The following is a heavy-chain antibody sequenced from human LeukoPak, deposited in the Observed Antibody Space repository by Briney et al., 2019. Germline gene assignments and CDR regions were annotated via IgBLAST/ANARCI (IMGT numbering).Heavy chain of an antibody. Sequence: ASVKVSCKAFGYTFTSNYMHWVRQAPGQGPEWMGVISPSGGSTTYAQKFQGRVTLTRDMSTSTDYLELSSLRSEDTAVYYCARGYGGNSGDYWGQGTLVTVSS. CDR3: ARGYGGNSGDY. CDR2: ISPSGGST. V-gene: IGHV1-46*01. J-gene: IGHJ4*02. D-gene: IGHD4-23*01. CDR1: GYTFTSNY.